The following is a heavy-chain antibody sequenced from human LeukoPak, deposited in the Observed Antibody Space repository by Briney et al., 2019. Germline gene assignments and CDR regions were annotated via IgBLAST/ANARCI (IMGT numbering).Heavy chain of an antibody. V-gene: IGHV4-39*07. CDR2: IYYSGST. CDR3: AGRSGALYYYYMDV. J-gene: IGHJ6*03. CDR1: GGSISSSSYY. Sequence: SETLSLTCTVSGGSISSSSYYWGWIRQPPGKGLEWIGSIYYSGSTNYNPSLKSRVTISVDTSKNQLSLKLSSVTAADTAVYYCAGRSGALYYYYMDVWGKGTTVTVSS.